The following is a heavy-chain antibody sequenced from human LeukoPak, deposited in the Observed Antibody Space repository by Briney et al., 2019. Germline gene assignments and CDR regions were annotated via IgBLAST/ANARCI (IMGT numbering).Heavy chain of an antibody. CDR3: ARGRRTWHTYYDFWSGYPENNWFDP. V-gene: IGHV1-46*01. J-gene: IGHJ5*02. Sequence: ASVKVSCKTSGYTFTYYYIHWVRQAPGQGLEWMGIINPSGGSTSYAQKFQGRVTMTRDTSTSTVYMELSSLRSEDTAVYYCARGRRTWHTYYDFWSGYPENNWFDPWGQGTLVTVSS. CDR2: INPSGGST. CDR1: GYTFTYYY. D-gene: IGHD3-3*01.